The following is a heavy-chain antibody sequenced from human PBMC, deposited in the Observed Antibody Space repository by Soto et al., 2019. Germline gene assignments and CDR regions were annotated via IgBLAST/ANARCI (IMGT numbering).Heavy chain of an antibody. CDR2: ISPMFGAA. CDR3: AREVQVHTPAFVY. J-gene: IGHJ4*02. CDR1: GGTFNTYA. V-gene: IGHV1-69*19. Sequence: QVQLVQSGAEMKKPGSSVKVSCQSSGGTFNTYAMNWVRQAPGQGPEWMGDISPMFGAANYAPKFQGRVTITADESTGTSYIQLSSLTSEDTALYLRAREVQVHTPAFVYWGQGTLVTDSS. D-gene: IGHD3-10*01.